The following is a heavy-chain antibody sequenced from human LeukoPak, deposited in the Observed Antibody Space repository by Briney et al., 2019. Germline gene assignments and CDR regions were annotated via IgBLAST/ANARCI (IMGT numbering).Heavy chain of an antibody. Sequence: GGSLRLSCAASGFTFSSYAMHWVRQAPGKGLEWVAVISYDGSNKYYADSVKGRFTISRDNSKNTLYLQMNSLRAEDTVVYYCARGAVAGLNYFDYXXXGXXXXVSS. J-gene: IGHJ4*01. D-gene: IGHD6-19*01. V-gene: IGHV3-30-3*01. CDR2: ISYDGSNK. CDR1: GFTFSSYA. CDR3: ARGAVAGLNYFDY.